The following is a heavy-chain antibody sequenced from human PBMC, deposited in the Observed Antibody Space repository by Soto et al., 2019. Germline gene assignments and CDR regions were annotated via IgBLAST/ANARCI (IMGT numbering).Heavy chain of an antibody. CDR3: AKAPSICYTRAYFDF. CDR2: ISNDGGNE. Sequence: QVHLEESGGGVVQPGRSLRLSCAASGFSFSTYGMHWVRQAPGKGLEWVAVISNDGGNEYYADSVKGRFTISRDSSKNTDYLQMNTVRAEDTAVYYRAKAPSICYTRAYFDFWGLGKLVTVSS. J-gene: IGHJ2*01. V-gene: IGHV3-30*18. CDR1: GFSFSTYG. D-gene: IGHD3-3*02.